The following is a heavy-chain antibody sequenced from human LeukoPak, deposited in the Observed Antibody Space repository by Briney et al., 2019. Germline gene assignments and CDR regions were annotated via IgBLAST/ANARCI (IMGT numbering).Heavy chain of an antibody. D-gene: IGHD3-10*01. V-gene: IGHV4-38-2*02. J-gene: IGHJ5*02. CDR3: ANANTYYYGSGIDWFDP. CDR1: GYSISSGYY. CDR2: IYHSGST. Sequence: SETLSLTCTVSGYSISSGYYWGWIRQPPGKGLEWIGSIYHSGSTYYNPSLKSRVTISVDTSKNQFSLKLSSVTAADTAVYYCANANTYYYGSGIDWFDPWGQGTLVTVSS.